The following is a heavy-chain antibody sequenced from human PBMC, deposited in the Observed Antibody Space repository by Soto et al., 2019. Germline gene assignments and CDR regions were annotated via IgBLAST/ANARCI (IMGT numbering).Heavy chain of an antibody. CDR3: ASGLGRFNY. V-gene: IGHV3-48*03. CDR2: IDGSGTTK. J-gene: IGHJ4*02. Sequence: EVQLLESGGGLVQPGGSLRLSCGVSGFTFNDFEMNWVRQAPGKGLEWLAYIDGSGTTKKYADSVRGRFTISRDNPNNSRFLQMSSLSAAATAIYYCASGLGRFNYRGQGTLDSVSS. D-gene: IGHD3-10*01. CDR1: GFTFNDFE.